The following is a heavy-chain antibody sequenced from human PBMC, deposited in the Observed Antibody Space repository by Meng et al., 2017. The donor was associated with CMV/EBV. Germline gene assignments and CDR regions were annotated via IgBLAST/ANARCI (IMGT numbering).Heavy chain of an antibody. J-gene: IGHJ3*02. CDR3: VFPKGGRGDDAFDI. CDR2: ISSRGDII. Sequence: GESLKISCAASGFTFSDYYMSWIRQAPGKGLEWVSYISSRGDIIHYADSVKGRFTLSRDNAKNSLYLQMNSLRAEDTAMYYCVFPKGGRGDDAFDIWGQGTMVTVSS. V-gene: IGHV3-11*04. CDR1: GFTFSDYY. D-gene: IGHD7-27*01.